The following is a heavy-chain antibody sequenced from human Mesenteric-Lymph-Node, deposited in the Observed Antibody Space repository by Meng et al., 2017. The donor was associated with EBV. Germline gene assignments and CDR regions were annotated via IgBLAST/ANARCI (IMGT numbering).Heavy chain of an antibody. Sequence: QVQLQESGPGLVKPSEPLSLTCTVSDGSVSSGSYYWSWIRQPPGKGLEWIGYIHYGGATNYNPSLSGRVTISIDTPKNQFSLKLSSVTAADTAVYYCAREIVRNWFDPWGQGTLVTVSS. D-gene: IGHD2-8*01. CDR1: DGSVSSGSYY. V-gene: IGHV4-61*01. CDR2: IHYGGAT. CDR3: AREIVRNWFDP. J-gene: IGHJ5*02.